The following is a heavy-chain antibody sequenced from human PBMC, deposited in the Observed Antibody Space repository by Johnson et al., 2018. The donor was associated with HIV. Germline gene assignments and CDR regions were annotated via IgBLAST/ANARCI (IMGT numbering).Heavy chain of an antibody. Sequence: VQLVESGGGLVQPGGSLRLSCAASGFTFSSYAMSWVRQAPGKGLEWVSAIRGRGGSTYYAASVKGRFTISSDNSKNTRYLQMNSLRAEDTAVYYCAKGDYGGNPEYDALDIWGQGTMVTVSS. J-gene: IGHJ3*02. D-gene: IGHD4-23*01. CDR1: GFTFSSYA. CDR2: IRGRGGST. CDR3: AKGDYGGNPEYDALDI. V-gene: IGHV3-23*04.